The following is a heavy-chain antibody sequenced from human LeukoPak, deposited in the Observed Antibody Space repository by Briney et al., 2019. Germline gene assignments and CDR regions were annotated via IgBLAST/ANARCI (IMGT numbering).Heavy chain of an antibody. CDR1: GGSISSYY. Sequence: SETRSLTCTVSGGSISSYYWSWIRQPPGKGLEWIGYIYYSGSTNYNPSLRSRVTISVDTSKNQFSLKLSSVTAADTAVYYCARSPPSYYDSSGFDYWGQGTLVTVSS. CDR3: ARSPPSYYDSSGFDY. V-gene: IGHV4-59*01. CDR2: IYYSGST. D-gene: IGHD3-22*01. J-gene: IGHJ4*02.